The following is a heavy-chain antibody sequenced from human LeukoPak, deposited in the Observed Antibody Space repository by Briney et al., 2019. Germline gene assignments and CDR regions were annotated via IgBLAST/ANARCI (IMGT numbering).Heavy chain of an antibody. CDR3: ARQGSDCYSDY. V-gene: IGHV4-34*01. CDR1: GGSFSGYY. Sequence: SETLSLTCAVYGGSFSGYYWSWIRQPPGKGLEWIGEINHSGSTNYNPSLKSRVTISVDTSKNQFSLKLSSVTAADTAVYYCARQGSDCYSDYWGQGTLVTVSS. CDR2: INHSGST. J-gene: IGHJ4*02. D-gene: IGHD2-21*01.